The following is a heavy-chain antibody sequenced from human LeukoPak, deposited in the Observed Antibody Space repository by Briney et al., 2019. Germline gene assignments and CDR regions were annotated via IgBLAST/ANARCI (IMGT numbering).Heavy chain of an antibody. Sequence: QSGGSLRLSCAASGFTFSSYAMHWVRQAPGKGLEWVAVISYDGSNKYYADSVKGRFTISRDNSKNTLYLQMNSLRAEDTAVYYCARDGPAVAGTWYFDYWGQGTLVTVSS. V-gene: IGHV3-30-3*01. D-gene: IGHD6-19*01. CDR1: GFTFSSYA. J-gene: IGHJ4*02. CDR3: ARDGPAVAGTWYFDY. CDR2: ISYDGSNK.